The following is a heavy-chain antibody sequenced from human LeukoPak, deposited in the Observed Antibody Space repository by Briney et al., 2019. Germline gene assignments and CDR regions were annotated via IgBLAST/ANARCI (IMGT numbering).Heavy chain of an antibody. Sequence: PSETLSLTCAVYGGSFSGYYWSWIRQPPGKGLEWSGEINHSGSTNYNPSLKSRVTISVDTSKNQFSLKLSSVTAADTAVYYCARAAPYYGDYLDYWGQGTLVTVSS. D-gene: IGHD4-17*01. V-gene: IGHV4-34*01. CDR3: ARAAPYYGDYLDY. CDR2: INHSGST. J-gene: IGHJ4*02. CDR1: GGSFSGYY.